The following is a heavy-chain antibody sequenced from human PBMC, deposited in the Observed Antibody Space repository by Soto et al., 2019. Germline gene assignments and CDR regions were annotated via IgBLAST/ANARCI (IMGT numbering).Heavy chain of an antibody. D-gene: IGHD3-22*01. CDR2: IWYDGSNK. J-gene: IGHJ4*02. CDR1: GFTFSSYG. V-gene: IGHV3-33*01. CDR3: ARGDHYYDSSGYYLHDY. Sequence: QVQLVESGGGVVQPGRSLRLSCAASGFTFSSYGMHWVRQAPGKGLEWVAVIWYDGSNKYYADSVKGRFTISRDNSKNXXYLQMNSLRAEATAVYYCARGDHYYDSSGYYLHDYWGQGTLVTVSS.